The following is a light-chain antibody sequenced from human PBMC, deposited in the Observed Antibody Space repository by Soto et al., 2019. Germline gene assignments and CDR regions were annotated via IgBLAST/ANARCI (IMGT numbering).Light chain of an antibody. V-gene: IGKV1-12*01. J-gene: IGKJ2*01. CDR2: AAS. CDR1: QGVSNW. Sequence: DIQMTQSPSSVSASVGDRVTITCRASQGVSNWLAWYQQKPGKAPKLLIYAASTLRSGVPSRFRGSGSGTDFTFTISSLQPEDFASYHCQQSFTIPYTFGQGTNVAIK. CDR3: QQSFTIPYT.